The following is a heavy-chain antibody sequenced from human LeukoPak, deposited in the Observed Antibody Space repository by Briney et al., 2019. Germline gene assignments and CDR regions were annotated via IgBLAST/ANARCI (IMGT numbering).Heavy chain of an antibody. CDR2: INPTGTWT. Sequence: ASVKVSCKTSGYTFSDYYIHWIRQAPGQGLEWVGLINPTGTWTLYAQNFQGRITLTRDMSTTTDYMELSSLTSEDTAVYYCARDNSVGDIAWWFDPWGQGTLVTVSS. CDR1: GYTFSDYY. J-gene: IGHJ5*01. D-gene: IGHD2-15*01. V-gene: IGHV1-46*01. CDR3: ARDNSVGDIAWWFDP.